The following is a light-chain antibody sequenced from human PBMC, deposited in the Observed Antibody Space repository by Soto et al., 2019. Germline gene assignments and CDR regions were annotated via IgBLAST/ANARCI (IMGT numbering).Light chain of an antibody. CDR2: GAS. CDR1: QSVSLS. J-gene: IGKJ1*01. V-gene: IGKV3-15*01. CDR3: QPYNSYSRT. Sequence: EIVLTQSPATLSVSLGDSATLSCRASQSVSLSLAWYQMRPGQPPRLLIYGASTRATDIPARFSGSGSGTDFTLTISSLQPDDSATYYCQPYNSYSRTFGQGTKVDNK.